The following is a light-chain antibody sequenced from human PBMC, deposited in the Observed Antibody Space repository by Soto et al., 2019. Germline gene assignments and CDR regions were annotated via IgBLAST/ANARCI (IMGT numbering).Light chain of an antibody. CDR3: QQYISSPLT. CDR2: GAS. V-gene: IGKV3-20*01. Sequence: IVLTQSAVTLSLSPGERATLSCRASQSISNKLAWYQQKPGQAPRLVIYGASSRGTGIPDRFSASGSGTDFTLTISRLEPEDFAVYYCQQYISSPLTFGQGTKVDI. CDR1: QSISNK. J-gene: IGKJ1*01.